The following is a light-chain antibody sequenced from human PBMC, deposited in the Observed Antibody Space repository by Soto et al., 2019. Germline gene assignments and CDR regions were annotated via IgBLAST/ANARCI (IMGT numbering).Light chain of an antibody. CDR2: KAS. CDR3: QQYSSYPSLT. V-gene: IGKV1-5*03. J-gene: IGKJ4*01. Sequence: DIQMTQSPSTLSASVGDRVSITCRASQTINNLMAWYQQKPGQAPKLLIYKASNLETGVPSRFSGSRSGTEFTLTISILQPDDFATYYCQQYSSYPSLTFGGGTKVDIK. CDR1: QTINNL.